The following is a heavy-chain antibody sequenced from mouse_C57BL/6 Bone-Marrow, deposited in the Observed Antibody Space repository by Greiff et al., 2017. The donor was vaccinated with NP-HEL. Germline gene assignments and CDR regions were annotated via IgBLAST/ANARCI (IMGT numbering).Heavy chain of an antibody. Sequence: DVQLVESGGDLVKPGGSLKLSCAASGFTFSSYGMSWVRQTPDKRLEWVATISSGGSYTYYPDSVKGRFTISRDNAKNTLYLQMSSLKSEDTAMYYCARDYGRGWGQGTTLTVSS. CDR1: GFTFSSYG. J-gene: IGHJ2*01. CDR3: ARDYGRG. CDR2: ISSGGSYT. V-gene: IGHV5-6*01. D-gene: IGHD1-1*01.